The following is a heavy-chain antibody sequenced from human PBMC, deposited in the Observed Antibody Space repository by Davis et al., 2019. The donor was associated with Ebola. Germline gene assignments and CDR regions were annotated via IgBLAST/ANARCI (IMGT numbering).Heavy chain of an antibody. CDR1: GYTFTGYY. CDR2: INPNSGGT. V-gene: IGHV1-2*02. CDR3: ARARILYYYYGMDV. J-gene: IGHJ6*02. D-gene: IGHD2-21*01. Sequence: ASVKVSCKASGYTFTGYYMHWVRQAPGQGLEWMGWINPNSGGTNYAQKFQGRVTMTRDTSISTAYMELSRLRSDDTAVYYCARARILYYYYGMDVWGQGTTVTVSS.